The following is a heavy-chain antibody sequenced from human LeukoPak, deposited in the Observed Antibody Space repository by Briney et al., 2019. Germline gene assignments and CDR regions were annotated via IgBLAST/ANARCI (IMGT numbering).Heavy chain of an antibody. D-gene: IGHD1-26*01. CDR2: IYYSGST. Sequence: PSETLSLTCTVSGGSIGSSSYYWGWIRQPPGKGLEWIGSIYYSGSTYYNPSLKSRVTISVDTSKNQFSLKLSSVTAADTAVYYCARRRIVGATELDYWGQGTLVTVSS. J-gene: IGHJ4*02. CDR1: GGSIGSSSYY. CDR3: ARRRIVGATELDY. V-gene: IGHV4-39*01.